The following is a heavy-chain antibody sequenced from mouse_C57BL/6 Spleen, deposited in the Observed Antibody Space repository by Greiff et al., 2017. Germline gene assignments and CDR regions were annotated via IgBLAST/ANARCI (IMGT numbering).Heavy chain of an antibody. V-gene: IGHV1-53*01. CDR1: GYTFTSYW. CDR3: ARFPYYYGSSYWYFDV. D-gene: IGHD1-1*01. Sequence: QVQLQQPGTELVKPGASVKLSCKASGYTFTSYWMHWVKQRPGQGLEWIGNINPSNGGTNYNEKFKSKATLTVDKSSSTAYMQLSSLTSEDSAVYYCARFPYYYGSSYWYFDVGGTGTTVTVSS. CDR2: INPSNGGT. J-gene: IGHJ1*03.